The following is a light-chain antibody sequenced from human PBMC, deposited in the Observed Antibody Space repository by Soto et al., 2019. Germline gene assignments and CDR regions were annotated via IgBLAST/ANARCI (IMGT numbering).Light chain of an antibody. CDR3: QQYNYWPS. CDR2: DAS. CDR1: QSVGSN. V-gene: IGKV3-15*01. J-gene: IGKJ4*01. Sequence: EIVMTQSPATLSVSPGERATLSCRASQSVGSNLAWYQQKPGQGPRLLIYDASIRATGIPARFSGSWSGTEFTLTISSLQSEDFAVYICQQYNYWPSFGGGTKVEIK.